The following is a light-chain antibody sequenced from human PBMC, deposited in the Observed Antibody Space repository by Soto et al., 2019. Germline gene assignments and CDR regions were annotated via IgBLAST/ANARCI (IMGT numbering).Light chain of an antibody. CDR3: QQYNGDFSWT. CDR2: KAS. V-gene: IGKV1-5*03. Sequence: DIQMTQSPSTLSASVGDRVDITCRASQSIGTWLAWYQQKPGEAPKLLIFKASSLESGVPSRFSGTGSGTDFTLTISNLQPDDFATYYCQQYNGDFSWTFGQGTKVEIK. J-gene: IGKJ1*01. CDR1: QSIGTW.